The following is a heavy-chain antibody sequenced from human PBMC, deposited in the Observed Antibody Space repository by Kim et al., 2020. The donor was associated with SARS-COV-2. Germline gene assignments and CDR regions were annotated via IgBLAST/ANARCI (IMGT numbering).Heavy chain of an antibody. D-gene: IGHD4-17*01. CDR2: IVVGSGNT. CDR1: GFTFTSSA. CDR3: AALDSYGDYGY. Sequence: SVKVSCNASGFTFTSSAVQWVRQARGQRLEWIGWIVVGSGNTNYAQKFQERVTITRDMSTSTAYMNLSSLRSEDTAVYYCAALDSYGDYGYWGQGTLVTVSS. J-gene: IGHJ4*02. V-gene: IGHV1-58*01.